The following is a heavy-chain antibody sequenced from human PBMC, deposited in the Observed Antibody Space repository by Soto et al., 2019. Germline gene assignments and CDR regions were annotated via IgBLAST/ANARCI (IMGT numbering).Heavy chain of an antibody. J-gene: IGHJ4*02. CDR2: IHYSGNF. Sequence: QVQLQESGPGLVKPSQTLSLTCTVSGGSITSSGFYWSWIRQHPGSGLEWIGYIHYSGNFYCNPSLKSRITISVDTSKNQFSLKLSSVTAADTAVYYCARGWDCADECYYLDYWGQGTLVTVYS. CDR1: GGSITSSGFY. V-gene: IGHV4-31*03. D-gene: IGHD2-21*01. CDR3: ARGWDCADECYYLDY.